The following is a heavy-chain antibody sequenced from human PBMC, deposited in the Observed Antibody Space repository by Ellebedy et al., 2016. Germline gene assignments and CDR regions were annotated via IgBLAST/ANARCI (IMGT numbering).Heavy chain of an antibody. J-gene: IGHJ4*02. Sequence: SETLSLTXAVYGGSFSGYYWSWIRQPPGKGLEWIGEINHSGSTNYNPSLKSRVTISVDTSKNQFSLKLSSVTAADTAVYYCARGQEGLILDYWGQGTLVTVSS. V-gene: IGHV4-34*01. CDR3: ARGQEGLILDY. CDR1: GGSFSGYY. CDR2: INHSGST. D-gene: IGHD3-9*01.